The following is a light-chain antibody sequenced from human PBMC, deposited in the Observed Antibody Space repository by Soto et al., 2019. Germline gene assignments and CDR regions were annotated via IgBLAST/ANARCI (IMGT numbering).Light chain of an antibody. Sequence: EIVLTQSPATLPLSPGERATLSCRASQSVSSYLAWYQQKPGQAPRLLIYDASNRATGIPARFSGSGSGTDFTLTISSLEPEDFAVYYCQQRSNWLWTFGQGTK. CDR1: QSVSSY. V-gene: IGKV3-11*01. CDR2: DAS. J-gene: IGKJ1*01. CDR3: QQRSNWLWT.